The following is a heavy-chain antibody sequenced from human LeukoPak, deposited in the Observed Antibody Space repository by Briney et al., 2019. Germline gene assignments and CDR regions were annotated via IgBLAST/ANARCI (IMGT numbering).Heavy chain of an antibody. CDR3: SLLVSNWFDP. CDR2: IYYSGST. CDR1: GGSISSYY. Sequence: SETLSLTCTVSGGSISSYYWSWIRQPPGNGLEWIGYIYYSGSTNYNPSLKSRVTISVDTSKNQFSLKLSSVTAADTAVYYCSLLVSNWFDPWGQGTLVTVSS. V-gene: IGHV4-59*08. D-gene: IGHD2-15*01. J-gene: IGHJ5*02.